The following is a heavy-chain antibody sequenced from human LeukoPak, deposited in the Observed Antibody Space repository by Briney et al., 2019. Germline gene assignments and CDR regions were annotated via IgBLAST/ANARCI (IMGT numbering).Heavy chain of an antibody. CDR2: IYYSGST. V-gene: IGHV4-59*08. CDR3: ARVNFWSGYYDSSSDWFDP. D-gene: IGHD3-3*01. Sequence: SETLSLTCTVSGGSISSYYWSWIRQPPGKGLEWIGYIYYSGSTYYNPSLKSRVTISVDTSKNQFSLKLSSVTAADTAVYYCARVNFWSGYYDSSSDWFDPWGQGTLVTVSS. J-gene: IGHJ5*02. CDR1: GGSISSYY.